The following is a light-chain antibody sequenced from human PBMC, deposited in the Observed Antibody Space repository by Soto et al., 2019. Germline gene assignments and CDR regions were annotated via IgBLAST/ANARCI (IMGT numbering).Light chain of an antibody. Sequence: EIVVTQSPATLSLSPGERATLSCRASQSVSSYLAWYQQKPGQAPRLLIYDASNRATGIPARFSGSGSGTDFTLTISSLEPEDFAVYDCQQRSNWPALTFGGGTKVDIK. CDR1: QSVSSY. J-gene: IGKJ4*01. V-gene: IGKV3-11*01. CDR2: DAS. CDR3: QQRSNWPALT.